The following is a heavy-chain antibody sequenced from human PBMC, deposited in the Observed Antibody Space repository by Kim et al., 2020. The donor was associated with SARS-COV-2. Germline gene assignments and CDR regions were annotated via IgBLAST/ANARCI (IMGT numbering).Heavy chain of an antibody. V-gene: IGHV3-48*02. J-gene: IGHJ4*02. CDR2: SSTT. CDR3: ARGYYFDY. Sequence: SSTTYYADSVKGRVTISRDNAKNSLYLQMNSLRDEDTAVYYCARGYYFDYWGQGTLVTVSS.